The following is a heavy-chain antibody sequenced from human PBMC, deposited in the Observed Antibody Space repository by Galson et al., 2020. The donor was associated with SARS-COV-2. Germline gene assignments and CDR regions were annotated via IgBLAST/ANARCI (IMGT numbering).Heavy chain of an antibody. J-gene: IGHJ4*02. CDR1: GFPFNDFW. Sequence: GGSLRLSCEVSGFPFNDFWMSWFRQAPGKGLEWVANIKGDGSETNYADFVKGRFSISRDNAANSLYLQMNSLRVEDSAVYYCSREGWQGGYWGQGTRVTVSS. CDR3: SREGWQGGY. V-gene: IGHV3-7*01. D-gene: IGHD6-19*01. CDR2: IKGDGSET.